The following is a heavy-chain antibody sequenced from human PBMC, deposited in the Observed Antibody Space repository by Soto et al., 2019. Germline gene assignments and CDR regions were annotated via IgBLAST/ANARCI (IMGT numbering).Heavy chain of an antibody. CDR3: ARVSGSYYYGIDV. V-gene: IGHV4-4*02. CDR1: GGSISSSNW. J-gene: IGHJ6*02. Sequence: QVQLQESGPGLVKPSGTLSLTCAVSGGSISSSNWWSWVRQPPGKGLEWIGESYHSGSTKYTPSLKNRVTISVDKSKNQFSLKLSSVTAADTAVYYCARVSGSYYYGIDVWGQGTTVTVSS. CDR2: SYHSGST.